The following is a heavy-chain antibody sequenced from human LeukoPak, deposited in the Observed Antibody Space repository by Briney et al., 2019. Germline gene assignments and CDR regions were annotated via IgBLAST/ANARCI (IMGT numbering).Heavy chain of an antibody. V-gene: IGHV4-39*07. CDR2: IFYSGST. D-gene: IGHD3-22*01. Sequence: SSETLSLTCTVSGGSISTSNYYRGWIRQPPGKGLEWIGNIFYSGSTYYSPSLKSRVTISLDTSRNQFSLKLSSVTAADTAVYYCARPITGDSSGYPGGMDVWGKGTTVTISS. J-gene: IGHJ6*03. CDR3: ARPITGDSSGYPGGMDV. CDR1: GGSISTSNYY.